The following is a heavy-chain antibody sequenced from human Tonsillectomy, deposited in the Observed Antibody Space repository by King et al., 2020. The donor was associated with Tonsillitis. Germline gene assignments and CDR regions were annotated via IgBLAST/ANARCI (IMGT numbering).Heavy chain of an antibody. J-gene: IGHJ5*02. CDR2: ISDRGGST. V-gene: IGHV3-23*04. CDR3: AKDRLTMVRGAPRA. Sequence: VQLVESGGGLVQPGGSLRLSCAASGFTFSSHAMNWVRQAPGKGLEWVSAISDRGGSTFYADSVKGRFTISRDNSKDTPYLQMNSLRAEDTAVYYCAKDRLTMVRGAPRAWGQGTLVTVSS. D-gene: IGHD3-10*01. CDR1: GFTFSSHA.